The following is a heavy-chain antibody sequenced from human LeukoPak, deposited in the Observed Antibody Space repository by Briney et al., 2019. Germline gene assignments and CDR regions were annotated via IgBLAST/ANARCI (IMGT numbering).Heavy chain of an antibody. V-gene: IGHV3-9*01. Sequence: PGGSLRLSCAASGFTFEDHAMHWVWQAPGKGLEWVSGISWDSGSIGYADSVKGRFTISRDNAKNSLYLQMNSLRAEDTALYYCAKDWYSIQGYYYMDVWGKGTTVTVAS. CDR2: ISWDSGSI. J-gene: IGHJ6*03. CDR3: AKDWYSIQGYYYMDV. CDR1: GFTFEDHA. D-gene: IGHD1-1*01.